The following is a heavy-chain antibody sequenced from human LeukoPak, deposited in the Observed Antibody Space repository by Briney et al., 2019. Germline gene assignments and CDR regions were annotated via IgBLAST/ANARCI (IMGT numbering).Heavy chain of an antibody. CDR3: ARGRPSRSQFGP. CDR2: IYYSGST. D-gene: IGHD6-6*01. J-gene: IGHJ5*02. V-gene: IGHV4-31*03. Sequence: SQTLSLTCTVSGGSISSGGYYWSWIRQHPGKGLEWIGYIYYSGSTYYNPSLKSRVTISVDTSKNQFSLKLSSVTAADTAMYYCARGRPSRSQFGPWGQGTLVTVSS. CDR1: GGSISSGGYY.